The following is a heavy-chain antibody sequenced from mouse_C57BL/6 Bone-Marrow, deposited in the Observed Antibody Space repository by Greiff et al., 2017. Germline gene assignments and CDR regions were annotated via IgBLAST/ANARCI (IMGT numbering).Heavy chain of an antibody. CDR3: ARHRSNYYAMDY. CDR2: IWSDGST. D-gene: IGHD5-1*01. CDR1: GFSLTSYG. V-gene: IGHV2-6-1*01. Sequence: VKLQESGPGLVAPSQSLSITCTVSGFSLTSYGVHWVRQPPGKGLEWLVVIWSDGSTTYNSALKSRLSISKDNSKSQVFLKMNSLQTDDTAMYYCARHRSNYYAMDYWGQGTSVTVSS. J-gene: IGHJ4*01.